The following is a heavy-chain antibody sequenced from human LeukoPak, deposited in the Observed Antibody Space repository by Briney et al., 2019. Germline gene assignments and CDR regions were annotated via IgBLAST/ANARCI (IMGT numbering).Heavy chain of an antibody. Sequence: GGSLRLSCAASGSSFSDYGMDWVRQAPGKGLEWVSFIRYDGTGQYYADSVKGRLTISRDNSKNMLYLQLNSVRPDDTAVYYCARGNSNGFDIWGQGTMVTVSS. D-gene: IGHD1-7*01. J-gene: IGHJ3*02. CDR2: IRYDGTGQ. V-gene: IGHV3-30*02. CDR3: ARGNSNGFDI. CDR1: GSSFSDYG.